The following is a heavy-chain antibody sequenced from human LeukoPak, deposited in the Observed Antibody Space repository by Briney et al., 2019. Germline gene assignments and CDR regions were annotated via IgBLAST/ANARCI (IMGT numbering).Heavy chain of an antibody. CDR3: ARVRRYCSSTSCYYYYYMDV. Sequence: ASVKVSCKASGYTFTGYYMHWVRQAPGQGLEWMGWINPNSGGTNYAQKFQGRVTMTRDTSISTAYMELSRLRSDDTAVYYCARVRRYCSSTSCYYYYYMDVWGKGTTVTVSS. J-gene: IGHJ6*03. D-gene: IGHD2-2*01. V-gene: IGHV1-2*02. CDR1: GYTFTGYY. CDR2: INPNSGGT.